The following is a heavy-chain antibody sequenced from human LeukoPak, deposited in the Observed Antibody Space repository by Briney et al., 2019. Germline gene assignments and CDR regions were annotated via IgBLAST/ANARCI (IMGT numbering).Heavy chain of an antibody. CDR1: GFTFSSYG. CDR3: AKVEDHDILTGYWDYYYYMDV. CDR2: IRYDGSNK. V-gene: IGHV3-30*02. Sequence: GGSLRLSCAASGFTFSSYGMHWVRQAPGKGLEWVAFIRYDGSNKYYADSVKGRFTISRDNSKNTLYLQMNSLRAEDTAVYYCAKVEDHDILTGYWDYYYYMDVWGKGTTVTISS. D-gene: IGHD3-9*01. J-gene: IGHJ6*03.